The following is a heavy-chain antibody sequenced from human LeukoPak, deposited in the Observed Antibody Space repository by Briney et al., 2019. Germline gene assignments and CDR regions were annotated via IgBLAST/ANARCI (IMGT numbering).Heavy chain of an antibody. CDR1: GGTFSSYT. J-gene: IGHJ6*03. CDR3: ARAPGHIRMDV. V-gene: IGHV1-69*02. CDR2: IIPILGIA. Sequence: ASVKVSXKASGGTFSSYTISWVRQAPGQGLEWMGRIIPILGIANYAQKFQGRVTITADKSTSAAYMELSSLRSEDTAVYYCARAPGHIRMDVWGTGTTVTVSS.